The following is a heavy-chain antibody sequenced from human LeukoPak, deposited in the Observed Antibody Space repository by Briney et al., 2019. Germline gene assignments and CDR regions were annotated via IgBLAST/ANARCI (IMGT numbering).Heavy chain of an antibody. J-gene: IGHJ4*02. CDR2: IIPHLAIA. V-gene: IGHV1-69*04. CDR1: GGTFSNYA. CDR3: ASGSRIRYFAWPHTTGDY. D-gene: IGHD3-9*01. Sequence: SVKVSCKASGGTFSNYAISWVRQAPGQGLEWMGRIIPHLAIADYAQKLQGRVTITADKSTSTAYMEVSSLRSEDTAVYYCASGSRIRYFAWPHTTGDYWGQGTLVTVSS.